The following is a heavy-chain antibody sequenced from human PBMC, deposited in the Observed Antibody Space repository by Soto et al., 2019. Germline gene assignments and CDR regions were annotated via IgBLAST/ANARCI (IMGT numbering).Heavy chain of an antibody. V-gene: IGHV4-4*07. CDR1: GGSITVNY. J-gene: IGHJ4*02. CDR3: ARAAYNYGTFDY. Sequence: LGLTCPASGGSITVNYLHWIRQPAGEGLERIGHIYTRGATNYNRSCKSRVTMSLDTSQNEFSLRLTSVTAAETAVYYCARAAYNYGTFDYWGQGTLVTVSS. D-gene: IGHD5-18*01. CDR2: IYTRGAT.